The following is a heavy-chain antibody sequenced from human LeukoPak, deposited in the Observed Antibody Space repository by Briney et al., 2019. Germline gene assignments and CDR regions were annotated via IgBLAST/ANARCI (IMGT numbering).Heavy chain of an antibody. CDR3: ARGIASSGRYPNWFDP. CDR1: GYTFTGYF. Sequence: ASVKVSCKASGYTFTGYFMHWVRQAPGQGLEWMGWINPNSGGTNCAQEFQGRVTMTRDTSVSTAYMEVSRLTSDDTAVYYCARGIASSGRYPNWFDPWGQGTLVTVSS. J-gene: IGHJ5*02. V-gene: IGHV1-2*02. D-gene: IGHD6-19*01. CDR2: INPNSGGT.